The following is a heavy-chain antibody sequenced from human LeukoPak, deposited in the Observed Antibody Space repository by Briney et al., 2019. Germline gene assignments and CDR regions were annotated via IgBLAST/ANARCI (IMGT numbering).Heavy chain of an antibody. CDR1: GGSISGSNW. V-gene: IGHV4-4*02. CDR3: ARGEQQLAFGGYRYYGLDV. D-gene: IGHD6-13*01. J-gene: IGHJ6*02. Sequence: SETLSLTCAVSGGSISGSNWWSWVRQPPGKGLEWIGEIYHGDSTNYTPSLKSRVSISVDKSKNEFSLKLRSVTAADTAMYYCARGEQQLAFGGYRYYGLDVWGQGTTVTVSS. CDR2: IYHGDST.